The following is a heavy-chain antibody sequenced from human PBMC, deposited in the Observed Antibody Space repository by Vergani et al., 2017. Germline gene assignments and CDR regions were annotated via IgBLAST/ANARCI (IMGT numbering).Heavy chain of an antibody. D-gene: IGHD5-24*01. CDR3: AKSGWLQHFGAHYFDS. CDR1: GFAFSRYA. J-gene: IGHJ4*02. V-gene: IGHV3-23*01. Sequence: EVQLLESGGRLVQPGGSLRLSCVASGFAFSRYAMSWVRQAPGKGLEWVSGLNASGSGISYADAVRGRFTISRDNSKNTLFLQMDSPRAEDTAVYYCAKSGWLQHFGAHYFDSWGQGVLVTVSS. CDR2: LNASGSGI.